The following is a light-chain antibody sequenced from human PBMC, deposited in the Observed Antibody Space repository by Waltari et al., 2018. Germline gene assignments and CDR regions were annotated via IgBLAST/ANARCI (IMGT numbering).Light chain of an antibody. J-gene: IGLJ2*01. Sequence: QSVLTQPPSVSGAPGQRVSISCTGSGSNPGAGYDVHWYQQLPGKAPKLLIYGTSTRPPGVPDRFFGSQSGTSASLAITALQAEDEAEYYCQSYDTSLSVVFGGGTKLTVL. CDR1: GSNPGAGYD. V-gene: IGLV1-40*01. CDR3: QSYDTSLSVV. CDR2: GTS.